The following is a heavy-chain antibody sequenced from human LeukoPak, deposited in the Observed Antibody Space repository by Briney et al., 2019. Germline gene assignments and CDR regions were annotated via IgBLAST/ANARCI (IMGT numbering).Heavy chain of an antibody. CDR3: ARDRPPFSGGYYYYGMDV. D-gene: IGHD2-15*01. Sequence: PSETLSLTCTVSGGFISSGGYYWSWIRQHPGKGLEWIGYIYYSGSTYYNPSLKSRVTISVDTSKNQFSLKLSSVTAADTAVYYCARDRPPFSGGYYYYGMDVWGQGTTVTVSS. CDR1: GGFISSGGYY. CDR2: IYYSGST. V-gene: IGHV4-31*03. J-gene: IGHJ6*02.